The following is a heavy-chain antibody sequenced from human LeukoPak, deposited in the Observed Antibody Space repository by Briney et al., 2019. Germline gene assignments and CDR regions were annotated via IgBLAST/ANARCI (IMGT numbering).Heavy chain of an antibody. V-gene: IGHV4-34*01. CDR2: INHSGST. Sequence: SETLSLTCAVYGGSFSGYYWSWIRQPPGKGLEWIEEINHSGSTNYNPSLKGRVTISVDTSKNQFSLKLSSVTAADTPVYYCAIPGHSIVFDYWGQGTLVTVSS. CDR3: AIPGHSIVFDY. CDR1: GGSFSGYY. J-gene: IGHJ4*02. D-gene: IGHD1-26*01.